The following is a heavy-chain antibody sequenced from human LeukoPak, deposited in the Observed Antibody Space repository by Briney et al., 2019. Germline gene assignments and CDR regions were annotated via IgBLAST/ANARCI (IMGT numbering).Heavy chain of an antibody. Sequence: SETLSLTCTVSGXSISSYYWSWIRQPPGKGQEWIGYIYYSGSTNYNPSLKSRVTISVDTSKNQFSLKLSSVTAADRAVYYCARVGAARGAYFDYWGQGTLVTVPS. V-gene: IGHV4-59*01. D-gene: IGHD6-6*01. CDR3: ARVGAARGAYFDY. CDR2: IYYSGST. CDR1: GXSISSYY. J-gene: IGHJ4*02.